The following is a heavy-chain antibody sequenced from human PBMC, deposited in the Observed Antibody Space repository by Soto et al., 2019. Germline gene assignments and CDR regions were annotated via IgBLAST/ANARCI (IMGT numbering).Heavy chain of an antibody. CDR3: ARAYYDFWSGYYPTIAFDY. D-gene: IGHD3-3*01. CDR1: GGSISSSNW. Sequence: PSETLSLTCAVSGGSISSSNWWSWVRQPPGKGLEWIGEIYHSGSTNYNPSLKSRVTISVDKSKNQFSLKLSSVAAADTVVYYCARAYYDFWSGYYPTIAFDYWGQGTLVTVSS. J-gene: IGHJ4*02. V-gene: IGHV4-4*02. CDR2: IYHSGST.